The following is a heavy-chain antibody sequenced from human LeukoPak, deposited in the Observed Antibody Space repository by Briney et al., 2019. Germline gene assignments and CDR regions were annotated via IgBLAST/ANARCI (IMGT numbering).Heavy chain of an antibody. J-gene: IGHJ3*02. CDR1: GFTFRSYG. CDR2: ISGSGSAT. V-gene: IGHV3-23*01. D-gene: IGHD3-22*01. Sequence: GGSLRLSCAASGFTFRSYGMKWVRQAPGKGLEWVSAISGSGSATYYADSVKGRFTISRDNSRDTLYLQMNSLRPEATAVYHCARDQYYESSGSDAFDIWGQGTMVTVSS. CDR3: ARDQYYESSGSDAFDI.